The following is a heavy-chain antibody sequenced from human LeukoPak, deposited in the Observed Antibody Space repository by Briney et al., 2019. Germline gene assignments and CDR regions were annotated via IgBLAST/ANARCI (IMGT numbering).Heavy chain of an antibody. CDR3: ARGRILGLESFFDL. Sequence: GGSLRLSCVRSGFTSIRYEMHWVRQAPGKGLEGVSYTARSGGDIHYAPSVRGRFTISSDTDESSVFLQMNNLRAEDTAVYYCARGRILGLESFFDLCGQGTLVTVSS. D-gene: IGHD3-16*01. V-gene: IGHV3-48*03. CDR2: TARSGGDI. CDR1: GFTSIRYE. J-gene: IGHJ4*02.